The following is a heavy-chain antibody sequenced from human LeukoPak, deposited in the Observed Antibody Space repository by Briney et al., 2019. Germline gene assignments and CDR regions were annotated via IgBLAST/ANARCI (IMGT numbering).Heavy chain of an antibody. CDR3: AKLFATYESEQWLVSDIDIRDY. V-gene: IGHV1-8*01. D-gene: IGHD6-19*01. CDR2: MNPNSGNT. CDR1: GYTFTSYD. J-gene: IGHJ4*02. Sequence: ASVKVSCKASGYTFTSYDINWVRQATGQGLEWMGWMNPNSGNTGYAQKFQGRVTMTRNTSISTAYMELSSLRSEDTAVYYCAKLFATYESEQWLVSDIDIRDYWGQGTLVTVSS.